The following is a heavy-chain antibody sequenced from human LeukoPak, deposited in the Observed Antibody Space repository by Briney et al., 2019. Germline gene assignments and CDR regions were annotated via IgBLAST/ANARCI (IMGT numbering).Heavy chain of an antibody. D-gene: IGHD3-16*02. Sequence: SETLSLTCTVSGGSISSDYWSWIRQPPGKGLEWIGYISYRGSTNYNPSLKSPVTISVETSKNQFSLKLSSVTAADTAVYYCARYIWGSYPTFEDYWGQGTLVTVSS. CDR2: ISYRGST. CDR1: GGSISSDY. CDR3: ARYIWGSYPTFEDY. V-gene: IGHV4-59*01. J-gene: IGHJ4*02.